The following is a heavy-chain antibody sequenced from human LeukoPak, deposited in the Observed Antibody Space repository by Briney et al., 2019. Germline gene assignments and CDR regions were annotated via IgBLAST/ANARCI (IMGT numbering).Heavy chain of an antibody. J-gene: IGHJ3*02. CDR3: ARATYYYDSTYAFDI. CDR1: GFTFSSYW. Sequence: GGSLRLSCAASGFTFSSYWMSWVRQAPGKGLEWVGRTRNKANSYTTEYAASVKGRFTISRDDSKNSLYLQMNSLKTEDTAVYYCARATYYYDSTYAFDIWGQGTMVTVSS. CDR2: TRNKANSYTT. V-gene: IGHV3-72*01. D-gene: IGHD3-22*01.